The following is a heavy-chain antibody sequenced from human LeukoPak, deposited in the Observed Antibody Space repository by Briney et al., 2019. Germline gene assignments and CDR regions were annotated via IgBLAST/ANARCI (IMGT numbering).Heavy chain of an antibody. V-gene: IGHV4-39*07. D-gene: IGHD1-26*01. CDR1: GGSISGSDYW. J-gene: IGHJ4*02. CDR2: IYHDGST. Sequence: PSETLSLTCTVSGGSISGSDYWWDWIRQPPEKGPEWIGDIYHDGSTYYNPSLKSRVTISVDTSKNQFSLKVTSMTAADTGVYYCTRSFPGIVGAADFWGQGTLVTVSS. CDR3: TRSFPGIVGAADF.